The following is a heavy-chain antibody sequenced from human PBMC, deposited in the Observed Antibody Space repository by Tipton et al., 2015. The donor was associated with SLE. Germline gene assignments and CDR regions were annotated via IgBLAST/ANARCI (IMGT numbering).Heavy chain of an antibody. J-gene: IGHJ3*02. CDR1: GGSFSGYY. Sequence: TLSLTCSVYGGSFSGYYWSWIRQPPGKGLEWIGEINHSGRTNYNPSLKSRVTISVDTSKNQFSLKLSSVTAADTAVYYCARGLTFDIWGQGTMVTVSS. V-gene: IGHV4-34*01. CDR3: ARGLTFDI. CDR2: INHSGRT.